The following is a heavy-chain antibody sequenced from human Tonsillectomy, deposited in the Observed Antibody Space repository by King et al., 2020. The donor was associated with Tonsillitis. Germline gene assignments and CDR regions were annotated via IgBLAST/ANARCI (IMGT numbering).Heavy chain of an antibody. CDR2: ISSSSNYI. D-gene: IGHD4-17*01. V-gene: IGHV3-21*01. CDR1: GFTFSYYN. J-gene: IGHJ4*02. Sequence: VQLVESGGGLVKPGGSLRLSCAASGFTFSYYNMNWVRQAPGKGLEWVSSISSSSNYIYYADSVKGRFTISRDNAKNSLYLQMNSLRAEDTAVYYCARDSYGDLKRVSGFDYWGQGTLVTVSS. CDR3: ARDSYGDLKRVSGFDY.